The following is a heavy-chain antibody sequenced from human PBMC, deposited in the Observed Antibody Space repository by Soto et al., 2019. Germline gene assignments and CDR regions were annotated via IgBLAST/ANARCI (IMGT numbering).Heavy chain of an antibody. CDR1: GFTFSSYA. CDR3: ARSIIVVVSVDY. CDR2: ISYDGSNK. V-gene: IGHV3-30-3*01. J-gene: IGHJ4*02. D-gene: IGHD3-22*01. Sequence: QVQLVESGGGVVQPGRSLRLSCAASGFTFSSYAMHWVRQAPGKGLEWVAVISYDGSNKYYADSVKGRFTISRDNSKSTLHLQMNCLSAEDTAVYYCARSIIVVVSVDYWGQGTLVTVSS.